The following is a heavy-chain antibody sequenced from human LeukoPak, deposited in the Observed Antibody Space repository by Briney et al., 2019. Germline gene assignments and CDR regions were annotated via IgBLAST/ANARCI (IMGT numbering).Heavy chain of an antibody. V-gene: IGHV3-21*04. D-gene: IGHD2-2*01. CDR1: EVTFGDYI. J-gene: IGHJ4*02. Sequence: PGGSLRLSCEGSEVTFGDYILNWVRQAPGKGLQWVSSISKSSNYKYYTNSVEGRFIISRDNAKNSLYLQMNSLRAEDTAVYYCARAFVLQYCSSTSCPSGGFDYWGQGTLVTVSS. CDR2: ISKSSNYK. CDR3: ARAFVLQYCSSTSCPSGGFDY.